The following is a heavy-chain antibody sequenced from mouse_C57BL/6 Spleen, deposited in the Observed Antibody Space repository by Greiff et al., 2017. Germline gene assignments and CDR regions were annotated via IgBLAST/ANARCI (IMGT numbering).Heavy chain of an antibody. J-gene: IGHJ1*03. CDR3: ARQGPLGYFDV. CDR1: GFTFSDYG. V-gene: IGHV5-17*01. CDR2: ISSGSSTI. Sequence: EVMLVESGGGLVKPGGSLKLSCAASGFTFSDYGMHWVRQAPEKGLEWVAYISSGSSTIYYADTVKGRFTISRDNAKNTLFLQMTSLRSEDTARYYCARQGPLGYFDVWGRGTTVTVSS. D-gene: IGHD6-1*01.